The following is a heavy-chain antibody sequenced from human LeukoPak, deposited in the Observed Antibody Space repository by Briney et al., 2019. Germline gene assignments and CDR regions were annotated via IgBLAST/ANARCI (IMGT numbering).Heavy chain of an antibody. V-gene: IGHV1-18*01. CDR3: TVGWSGQIFYSYFYRMDV. CDR1: GYTFTNFG. Sequence: ASVKVSCKASGYTFTNFGVSWVRQAPGQGLEWMGWISPYNGNTNYSQKFQDRVTMTSDTSTTTVYMDLRSLRSDDTAIYYCTVGWSGQIFYSYFYRMDVWGQGTTVTVSS. CDR2: ISPYNGNT. D-gene: IGHD2-15*01. J-gene: IGHJ6*02.